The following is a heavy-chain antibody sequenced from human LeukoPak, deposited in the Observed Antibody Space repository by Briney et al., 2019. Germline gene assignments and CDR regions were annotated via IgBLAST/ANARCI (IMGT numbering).Heavy chain of an antibody. Sequence: GGSLRLSCAASGFTFSSYAMSWVRQAPGKGLEWVSAISGSGGSTYYADSVKGRFTISRDNSKNTLYLQMNSLRAEDTAVYYCARARSGWDAFDIWGQGTMVTVSS. D-gene: IGHD6-19*01. V-gene: IGHV3-23*01. CDR2: ISGSGGST. J-gene: IGHJ3*02. CDR1: GFTFSSYA. CDR3: ARARSGWDAFDI.